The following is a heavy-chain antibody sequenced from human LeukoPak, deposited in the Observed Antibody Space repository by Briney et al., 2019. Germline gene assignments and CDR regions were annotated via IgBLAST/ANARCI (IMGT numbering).Heavy chain of an antibody. J-gene: IGHJ5*02. V-gene: IGHV4-34*01. CDR3: ARGSSSSWYWFDP. CDR1: GGSFSGYY. CDR2: INHSGST. D-gene: IGHD6-13*01. Sequence: SETLSLTCAVYGGSFSGYYWSWIRQPPGKGLEWIGEINHSGSTNYNPSLKSRDTISVDTSKDQFTLKLSSVTAADTAVYYCARGSSSSWYWFDPWGQGTLVIVSS.